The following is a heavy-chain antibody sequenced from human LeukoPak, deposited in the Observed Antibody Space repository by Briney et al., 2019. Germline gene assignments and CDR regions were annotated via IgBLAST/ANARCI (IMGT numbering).Heavy chain of an antibody. CDR2: ISGSGDST. V-gene: IGHV3-23*01. CDR3: ARGDKQLLFERRKGGFDP. D-gene: IGHD2-2*01. Sequence: GGSLRLSCAASGIIFSSSVMSWVRQAPGKGLEWVSAISGSGDSTNYADSVKGRFTISRDNSKYMVYLQMNSLRAEDTAVYYCARGDKQLLFERRKGGFDPWGQGTLVTVSS. J-gene: IGHJ5*02. CDR1: GIIFSSSV.